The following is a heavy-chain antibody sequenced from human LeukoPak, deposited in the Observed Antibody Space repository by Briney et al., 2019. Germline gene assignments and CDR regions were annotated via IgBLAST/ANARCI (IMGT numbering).Heavy chain of an antibody. D-gene: IGHD5-24*01. CDR2: IYSGGST. Sequence: PGGSLRLSCAASGFTFSSYSMNWVRQAPGKGLEWVSVIYSGGSTYYADSVKGRFTISRDNSKSTLYIQMNSLRAEDTAVYYCAKDGTGGYNYPGDAFDIWGQGTMVTVSS. V-gene: IGHV3-53*01. J-gene: IGHJ3*02. CDR1: GFTFSSYS. CDR3: AKDGTGGYNYPGDAFDI.